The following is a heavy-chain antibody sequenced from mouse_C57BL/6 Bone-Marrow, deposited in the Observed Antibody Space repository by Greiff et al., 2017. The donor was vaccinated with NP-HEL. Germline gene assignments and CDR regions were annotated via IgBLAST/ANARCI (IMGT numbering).Heavy chain of an antibody. V-gene: IGHV1-64*01. CDR2: IHPNSGST. J-gene: IGHJ3*01. Sequence: QVQLKQPGAELVKPGASVKLSCKASGYTFTSYWMHWVKQRPGQGLEWIGMIHPNSGSTNYNEKFKSKATLTVDKSSSTAYMQLSSLTSEDSAVYYCAKGWLLRGFAYWGQGTLVTVSA. CDR1: GYTFTSYW. CDR3: AKGWLLRGFAY. D-gene: IGHD2-3*01.